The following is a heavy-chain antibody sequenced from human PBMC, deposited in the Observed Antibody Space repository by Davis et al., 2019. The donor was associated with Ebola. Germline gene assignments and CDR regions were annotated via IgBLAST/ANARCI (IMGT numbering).Heavy chain of an antibody. J-gene: IGHJ6*04. Sequence: AASVKVSCKASGYTFTNYAIHWVRQAPRQRLEWMGWIDTGKGNTKDSQNFQGRVTITRDISANTVYMELSSLRSEDTAVYYCARESIVVVAATPYYYYGMDVWGKGTTVTVSS. CDR3: ARESIVVVAATPYYYYGMDV. V-gene: IGHV1-3*04. D-gene: IGHD2-15*01. CDR2: IDTGKGNT. CDR1: GYTFTNYA.